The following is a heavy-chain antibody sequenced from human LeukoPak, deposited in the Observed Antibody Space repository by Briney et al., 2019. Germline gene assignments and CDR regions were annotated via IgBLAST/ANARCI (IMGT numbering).Heavy chain of an antibody. D-gene: IGHD3-10*01. CDR3: ARRFYGY. Sequence: SETLSLTCAVYGGSFSGYYWSWIRQPPGRGLEWIGEVNHNGSTNYNPSLKSRVTISLDTSKNQFSLKLSSVTTADTAVYYCARRFYGYWGQGTLVTVSS. CDR1: GGSFSGYY. V-gene: IGHV4-34*01. J-gene: IGHJ4*02. CDR2: VNHNGST.